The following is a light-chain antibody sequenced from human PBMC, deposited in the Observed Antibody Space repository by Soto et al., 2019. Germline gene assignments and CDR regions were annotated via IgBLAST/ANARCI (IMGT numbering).Light chain of an antibody. CDR2: DAS. Sequence: DIQMTQSPSSLSATVGDRVTITCRASQTIGKYLNWYQQQPGKVPKLLIYDASYLQSGVQSRFSGSESGTDFTLNIRDLRPEDFATYYCKQSFSIPFTFGQGTRLEIK. V-gene: IGKV1-39*01. CDR1: QTIGKY. J-gene: IGKJ5*01. CDR3: KQSFSIPFT.